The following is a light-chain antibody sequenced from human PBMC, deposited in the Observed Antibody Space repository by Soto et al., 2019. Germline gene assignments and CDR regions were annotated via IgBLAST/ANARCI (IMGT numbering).Light chain of an antibody. J-gene: IGLJ3*02. CDR2: GNS. Sequence: QSALTQPPSVSRAPGQRVTISCTGSSSNIGAGYDVHWYQQLPGTAPKLLIYGNSNRPSGVPDRFSGSKSGTSASLAITGLLAEDEADYYCQSYDSSLSAWVFGGGTKLTVL. CDR3: QSYDSSLSAWV. V-gene: IGLV1-40*01. CDR1: SSNIGAGYD.